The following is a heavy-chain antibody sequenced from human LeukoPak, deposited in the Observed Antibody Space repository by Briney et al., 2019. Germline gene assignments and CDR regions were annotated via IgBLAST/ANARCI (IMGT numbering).Heavy chain of an antibody. V-gene: IGHV3-48*02. Sequence: GGSLRLSCAASGFTFSSYSMNWVRQAPGKGLEWVSHITASGTAMFYADSVKGRFTISRDNAKNSLYLQMNSLRDEDTAVYYCARDLAVRSYYYGMDVWGQGTTVTVSS. J-gene: IGHJ6*02. CDR3: ARDLAVRSYYYGMDV. D-gene: IGHD3-3*01. CDR2: ITASGTAM. CDR1: GFTFSSYS.